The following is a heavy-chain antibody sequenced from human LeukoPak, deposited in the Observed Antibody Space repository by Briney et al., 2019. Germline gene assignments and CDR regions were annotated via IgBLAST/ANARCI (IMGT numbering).Heavy chain of an antibody. J-gene: IGHJ4*02. D-gene: IGHD6-13*01. Sequence: LPGESLKISCATSGFTFSTSWMHWVRQAPGKGLVWVSRISGDGTTTTYADSVKGRFTISRDNAKNTLFLQMNSLRVDDTAVYYCTRVRSSSWYDYWGQGALVTVSS. CDR1: GFTFSTSW. CDR2: ISGDGTTT. CDR3: TRVRSSSWYDY. V-gene: IGHV3-74*01.